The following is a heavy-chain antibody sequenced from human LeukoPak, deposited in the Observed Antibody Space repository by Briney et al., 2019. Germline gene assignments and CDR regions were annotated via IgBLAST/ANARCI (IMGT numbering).Heavy chain of an antibody. D-gene: IGHD6-19*01. CDR3: ARVPSSGWYRDAFDI. CDR2: IYYSGST. Sequence: PSETLSLTCTVSGGSISSYYWSWIRQPPGKGLEWIGYIYYSGSTNYNPSLKSRVTISVDKSKNQFSLKLSSVTAADTAVYYCARVPSSGWYRDAFDIWGQGTMVTVSS. CDR1: GGSISSYY. V-gene: IGHV4-59*01. J-gene: IGHJ3*02.